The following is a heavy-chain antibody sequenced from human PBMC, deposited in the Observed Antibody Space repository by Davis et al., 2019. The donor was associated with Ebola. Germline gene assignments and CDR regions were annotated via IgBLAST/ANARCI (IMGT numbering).Heavy chain of an antibody. CDR2: ISYDGSNK. D-gene: IGHD2-21*02. CDR1: GFTFSSYA. V-gene: IGHV3-30*04. J-gene: IGHJ3*01. Sequence: GESLKISCAASGFTFSSYAMHWVRQAPGKGLEWVAVISYDGSNKYYADSVKGRSTISRDNSKNTLYLQMNSLRAEDTAVYYCARVVVTAMGYWGQGTLVTVSS. CDR3: ARVVVTAMGY.